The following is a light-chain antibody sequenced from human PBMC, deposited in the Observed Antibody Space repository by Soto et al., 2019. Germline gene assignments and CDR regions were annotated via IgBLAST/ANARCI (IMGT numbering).Light chain of an antibody. V-gene: IGLV1-44*01. CDR3: AAWDDSLNGVV. CDR2: RNN. J-gene: IGLJ2*01. CDR1: SSNIGSQT. Sequence: QSVLTQPPSASGTPGQRVTISCSGSSSNIGSQTVNWYQQLPGTAPKLLIYRNNQRPSGVPDRFSGSKSGTSASLAISGLQSEDEADYYCAAWDDSLNGVVFGGGTKLTVL.